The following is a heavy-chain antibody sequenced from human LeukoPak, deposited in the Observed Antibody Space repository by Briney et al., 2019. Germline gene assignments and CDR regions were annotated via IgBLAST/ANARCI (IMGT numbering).Heavy chain of an antibody. J-gene: IGHJ4*02. Sequence: GGSLRLSCAASGFTFSGYGMHWVRQAPGKGLEWVAVIWYDGSNKYYADSVKGRFTISRDNSKNTLYLQMNSLRAEDTAVYYCARDGDALGLFDYWGQGTLVTVSS. D-gene: IGHD7-27*01. CDR1: GFTFSGYG. CDR3: ARDGDALGLFDY. V-gene: IGHV3-33*01. CDR2: IWYDGSNK.